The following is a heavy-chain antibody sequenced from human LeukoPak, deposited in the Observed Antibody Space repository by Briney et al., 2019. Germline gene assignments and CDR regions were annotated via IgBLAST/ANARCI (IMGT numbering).Heavy chain of an antibody. CDR1: GGSISSGGYC. V-gene: IGHV4-31*03. CDR2: IYYSRST. J-gene: IGHJ4*02. D-gene: IGHD3-10*01. Sequence: SSETLSLTCTVSGGSISSGGYCWSWIRQHPGKGLEWIGSIYYSRSTYYNPSLKSRVTISVDTSKNQFSLKLSSVTAADTAVYYCAREQYGSGGYGFGYWGQGTLGTVSS. CDR3: AREQYGSGGYGFGY.